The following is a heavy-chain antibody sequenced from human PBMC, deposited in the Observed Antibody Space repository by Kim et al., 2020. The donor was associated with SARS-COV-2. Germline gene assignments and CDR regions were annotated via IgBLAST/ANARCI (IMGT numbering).Heavy chain of an antibody. J-gene: IGHJ5*01. CDR1: GDSISSGAYY. D-gene: IGHD2-21*02. CDR3: GSSPLLFCGGVCLSWF. V-gene: IGHV4-31*03. CDR2: IYYTGST. Sequence: SETLSLTCSASGDSISSGAYYWSWIRQRPGKGLEWIGYIYYTGSTYYIPSLKSRVTMLVETSKNQFSLKVNSVTDADTAAYDCGSSPLLFCGGVCLSWF.